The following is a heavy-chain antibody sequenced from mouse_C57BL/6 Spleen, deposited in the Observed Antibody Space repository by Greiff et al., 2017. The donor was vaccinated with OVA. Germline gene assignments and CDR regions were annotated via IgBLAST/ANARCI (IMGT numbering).Heavy chain of an antibody. Sequence: VQLQQSGAELVKPGASVKLSCTASGFNIKDYYMHWVKQRTEQGLEWIGRIDPEDGETKYAPKFQGTATITADTSSNTAYLQLSSLTSEDTAVDYCALKSHDYYGSLDYWGQGTTLTVSS. D-gene: IGHD1-1*01. CDR3: ALKSHDYYGSLDY. V-gene: IGHV14-2*01. CDR2: IDPEDGET. CDR1: GFNIKDYY. J-gene: IGHJ2*01.